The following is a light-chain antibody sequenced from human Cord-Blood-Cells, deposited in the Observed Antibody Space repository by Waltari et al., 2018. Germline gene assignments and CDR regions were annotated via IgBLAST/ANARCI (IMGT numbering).Light chain of an antibody. CDR3: QRSYSTPLP. V-gene: IGKV1-39*01. Sequence: DMKMNQSLSSLSAYVGDRGTINCRASQSISSYLNWYQQKPGKAPKLLIYAAYSLPSVVPSRFSGSGSWTDFTLTISSLQPEDFATYDCQRSYSTPLPFGGGTKVEIK. J-gene: IGKJ4*01. CDR2: AAY. CDR1: QSISSY.